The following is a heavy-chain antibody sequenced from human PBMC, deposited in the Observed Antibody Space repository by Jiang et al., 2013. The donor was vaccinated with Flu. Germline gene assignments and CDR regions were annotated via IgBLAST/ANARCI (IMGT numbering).Heavy chain of an antibody. D-gene: IGHD6-19*01. CDR1: GYTFTSYY. CDR3: ARVLGGIAVAGSTRPYNAFDI. Sequence: GAEVKKPGASVKVSCKASGYTFTSYYMHWVRQAPGQGLEWMGIINPSGGSTSYAQKFQGRVTMTRDTSTSTVYMELSSLRSEDTAVYYCARVLGGIAVAGSTRPYNAFDIWGQGTMVTVSS. CDR2: INPSGGST. J-gene: IGHJ3*02. V-gene: IGHV1-46*01.